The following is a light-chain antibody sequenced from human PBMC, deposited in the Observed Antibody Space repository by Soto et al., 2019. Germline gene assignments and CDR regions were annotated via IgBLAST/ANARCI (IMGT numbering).Light chain of an antibody. Sequence: IHSPHTPYTLSASVVDRVPITCRASQSISSWLAWYQQKPGKAPKFLIYDASSLESGVPSRFSGSGSGTEFTLTISSLQPDDFATYYCQQYNSYSKTFGQGTKVDIK. J-gene: IGKJ1*01. CDR1: QSISSW. V-gene: IGKV1-5*01. CDR2: DAS. CDR3: QQYNSYSKT.